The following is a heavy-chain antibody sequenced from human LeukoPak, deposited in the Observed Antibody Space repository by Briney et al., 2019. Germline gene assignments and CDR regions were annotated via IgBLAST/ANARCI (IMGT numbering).Heavy chain of an antibody. CDR1: GYTFTSYA. D-gene: IGHD2-2*01. V-gene: IGHV1-18*04. Sequence: ASVKVSCKASGYTFTSYAIQWVRQAPGQGLEWMGWISAYNGNTNYAQKLQGRVTMTTDTSTSTAYMELRSLRSDDTAVYYCAREGYCSSTSCPFDYWGQGTLVTVSS. CDR2: ISAYNGNT. J-gene: IGHJ4*02. CDR3: AREGYCSSTSCPFDY.